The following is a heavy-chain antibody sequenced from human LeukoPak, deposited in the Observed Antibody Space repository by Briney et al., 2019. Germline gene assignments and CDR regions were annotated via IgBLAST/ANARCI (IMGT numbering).Heavy chain of an antibody. Sequence: GGSLRLSCAASGFTVSSSYMSWVRQAPRKGLEWVSLIYSGGDTYYTDSVKGRFTISRDNSKNTLFLQMNNLRAEDTAVYYCARVGHTSLGFDYWGQGTLVTVSS. CDR1: GFTVSSSY. CDR2: IYSGGDT. D-gene: IGHD3-16*01. J-gene: IGHJ4*02. V-gene: IGHV3-53*01. CDR3: ARVGHTSLGFDY.